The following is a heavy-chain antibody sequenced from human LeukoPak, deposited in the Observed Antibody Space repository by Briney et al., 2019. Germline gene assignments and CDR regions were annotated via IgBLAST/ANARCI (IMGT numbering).Heavy chain of an antibody. D-gene: IGHD2-2*01. CDR2: IYYSGST. Sequence: SETLSLTCTVSGGSISSSSYYWGWLRQPPGKGLEWIGSIYYSGSTYYNPSLKSRVTISVDTSKNQFSLKLSSVTAADTAVYYCARHIKVVVPAASPFWFDPWGQGTLVTVSS. J-gene: IGHJ5*02. CDR3: ARHIKVVVPAASPFWFDP. CDR1: GGSISSSSYY. V-gene: IGHV4-39*01.